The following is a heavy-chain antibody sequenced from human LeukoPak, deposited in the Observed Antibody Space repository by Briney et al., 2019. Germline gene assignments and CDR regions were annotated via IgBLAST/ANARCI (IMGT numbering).Heavy chain of an antibody. CDR3: ARSKIQLWLPVNYYYGMDV. CDR2: IYYSGST. D-gene: IGHD5-18*01. J-gene: IGHJ6*02. CDR1: GGSISSYY. Sequence: SETLSLTCTVSGGSISSYYWSWIRQPPGKGLEWIGYIYYSGSTNYNPSLKGRVTISVDTSKNQFSLKLSSVTAADTAVYYCARSKIQLWLPVNYYYGMDVWGQGTTVTVSS. V-gene: IGHV4-59*08.